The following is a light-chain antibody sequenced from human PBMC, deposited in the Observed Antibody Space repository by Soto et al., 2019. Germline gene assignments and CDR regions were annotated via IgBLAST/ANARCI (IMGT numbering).Light chain of an antibody. CDR1: SSDIGGYDR. J-gene: IGLJ2*01. V-gene: IGLV2-8*01. CDR3: SSYAGSNPVV. Sequence: QSALTQPPSASGSPGQSVSISCTGTSSDIGGYDRVSWYQQHPGKAPKLIIYEVSERPSGVPDRFSGSKSGNTASLTVSGLQAEDEADYYCSSYAGSNPVVFGGGTKLTVL. CDR2: EVS.